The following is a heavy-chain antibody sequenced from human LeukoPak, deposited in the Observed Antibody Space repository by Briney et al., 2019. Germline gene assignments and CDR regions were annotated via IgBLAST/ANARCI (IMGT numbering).Heavy chain of an antibody. V-gene: IGHV4-59*11. Sequence: PSETLSLTCTVSGGSISGQYWRWIRQPPGKGLEWIGNIYYSGSTYYNPSLKGRVTLSVDTAKNQFSLNLASVTTADTAVYYCAREGGPYRPLDYSGQGTLVTVAS. CDR3: AREGGPYRPLDY. CDR1: GGSISGQY. J-gene: IGHJ4*02. CDR2: IYYSGST.